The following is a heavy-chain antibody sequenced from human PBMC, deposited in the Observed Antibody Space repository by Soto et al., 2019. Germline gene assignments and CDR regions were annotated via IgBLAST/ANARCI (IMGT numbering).Heavy chain of an antibody. J-gene: IGHJ4*02. Sequence: GGSLRRSCAASGFTFRSYARSWVRQAPGKGLEWVSAISGSGGSTYYADSVKGRFTISRDNLKHTLYLQMSSLRAEDTAVYYCARDLNSGNYDYWGQGILVTVPS. CDR1: GFTFRSYA. V-gene: IGHV3-23*01. CDR3: ARDLNSGNYDY. D-gene: IGHD1-26*01. CDR2: ISGSGGST.